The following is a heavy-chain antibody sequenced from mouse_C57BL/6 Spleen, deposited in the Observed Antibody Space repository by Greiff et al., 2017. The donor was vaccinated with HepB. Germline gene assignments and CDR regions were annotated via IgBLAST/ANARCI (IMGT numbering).Heavy chain of an antibody. CDR1: GFTFSDYG. CDR3: ARNDYGS. D-gene: IGHD2-4*01. V-gene: IGHV5-17*01. CDR2: ISSGSSTI. Sequence: EVHLVESGGGLVKPGGSLKLSCAASGFTFSDYGMHWVRQAPEKGLEWVAYISSGSSTIYYADTVKGRFTISRDNAKNTLFLQMTSLRSEDTAMYYCARNDYGSWGQGTLVTVSA. J-gene: IGHJ3*01.